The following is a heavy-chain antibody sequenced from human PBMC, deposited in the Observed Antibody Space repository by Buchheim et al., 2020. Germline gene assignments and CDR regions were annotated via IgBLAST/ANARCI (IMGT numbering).Heavy chain of an antibody. J-gene: IGHJ4*02. V-gene: IGHV3-21*01. CDR2: ISSSSSYI. D-gene: IGHD4-23*01. CDR1: GFTFSSYS. CDR3: ARIDYGGIKKKDLFDY. Sequence: EVQLVESGGGLVKPGGSLRLSCAASGFTFSSYSMNWVRQAPGKGLEWVSSISSSSSYIYYAHSVKGRFTITRDNAKNSLYLKMNSLRAEDTAVYYCARIDYGGIKKKDLFDYWGQGTL.